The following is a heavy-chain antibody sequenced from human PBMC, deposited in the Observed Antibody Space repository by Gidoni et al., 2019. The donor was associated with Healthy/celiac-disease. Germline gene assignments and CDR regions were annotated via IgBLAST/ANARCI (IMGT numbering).Heavy chain of an antibody. CDR3: ARGPYYYDSSGYSLDY. CDR2: INHSGST. CDR1: GGSFSGYY. V-gene: IGHV4-34*01. Sequence: QVQLQQWGAGLLKPSETLSLTCAVYGGSFSGYYWSWIRQPPGKGLEWIGEINHSGSTNYNPSLKSRVTISVDTSKNQFSLKLSSVTAADTAVYYCARGPYYYDSSGYSLDYWGQGTLVTVSS. J-gene: IGHJ4*02. D-gene: IGHD3-22*01.